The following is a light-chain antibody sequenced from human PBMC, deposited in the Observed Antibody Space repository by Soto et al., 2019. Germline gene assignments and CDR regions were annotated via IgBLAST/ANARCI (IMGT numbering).Light chain of an antibody. Sequence: DIVMTQSPDSLAVSLGERATINCKSSQSVLYSSNDKNYLAWHQQRPGQPPKLLIYYTSTRESGVPDRFSGSGSGTDFTLTISSLQAEDVAVYYCQQYYSTPPTFGQGTKVEIK. CDR1: QSVLYSSNDKNY. V-gene: IGKV4-1*01. CDR2: YTS. J-gene: IGKJ1*01. CDR3: QQYYSTPPT.